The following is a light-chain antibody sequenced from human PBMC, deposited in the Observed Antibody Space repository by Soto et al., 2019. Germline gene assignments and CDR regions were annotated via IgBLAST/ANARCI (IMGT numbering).Light chain of an antibody. CDR3: QQSYSTPRT. V-gene: IGKV1-39*01. CDR2: AAS. J-gene: IGKJ2*02. CDR1: QSISSY. Sequence: DLQMTQSPSSLSASVGDRVTITCRASQSISSYLNWYQQKPVKAPKLLIYAASSLQSGVPSRFSGSGSGTDFTLTISSLQPEDFATYYCQQSYSTPRTFGQGTKLEIK.